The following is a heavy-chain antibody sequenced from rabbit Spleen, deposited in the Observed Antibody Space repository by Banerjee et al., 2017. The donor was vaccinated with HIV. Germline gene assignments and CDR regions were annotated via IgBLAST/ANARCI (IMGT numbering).Heavy chain of an antibody. D-gene: IGHD3-1*01. CDR1: GFSFSSRYY. V-gene: IGHV1S45*01. CDR3: ARDLATVVGWNFNL. CDR2: INIVTGKT. Sequence: QEQLVESGGGLVQPEGSLTLTCTASGFSFSSRYYMCWVRQAPGKGLEWIACINIVTGKTVYASWAKGRFTFSKTSSTTVTLQMTSLTAADTATYFCARDLATVVGWNFNLWGPGTLVSVS. J-gene: IGHJ4*01.